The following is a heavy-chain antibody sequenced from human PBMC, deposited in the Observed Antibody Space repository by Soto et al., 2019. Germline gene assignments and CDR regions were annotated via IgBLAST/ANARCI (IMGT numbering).Heavy chain of an antibody. CDR2: IYHSGST. Sequence: SDTLSLTCAVSGDPISSSNWWSWVRQPPGKGLEWIGEIYHSGSTNYNPSLKSRVTISVDKSKNQFSLKLSSVTAADTAVYYCARDPGYSYGYRPGYYYYGMDVWGQGTTVT. D-gene: IGHD5-18*01. CDR1: GDPISSSNW. J-gene: IGHJ6*02. V-gene: IGHV4-4*02. CDR3: ARDPGYSYGYRPGYYYYGMDV.